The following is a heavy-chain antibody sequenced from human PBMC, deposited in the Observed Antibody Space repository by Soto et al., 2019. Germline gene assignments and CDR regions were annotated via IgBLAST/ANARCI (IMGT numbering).Heavy chain of an antibody. CDR2: IYYSGST. Sequence: SETLSLTCTVSGGSISSSSYYWGWIRQPPGKGLEWIGSIYYSGSTYYNPSLKSRVTISVDTSKNQFSLKLSSVTAADTAVFYCARRPVRDFWSGYYSDYYGMDVWGQGTTVTLSS. J-gene: IGHJ6*02. D-gene: IGHD3-3*01. CDR3: ARRPVRDFWSGYYSDYYGMDV. V-gene: IGHV4-39*01. CDR1: GGSISSSSYY.